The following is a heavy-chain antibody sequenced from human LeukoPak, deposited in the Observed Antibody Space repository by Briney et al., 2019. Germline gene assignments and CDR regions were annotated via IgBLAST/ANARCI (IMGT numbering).Heavy chain of an antibody. CDR3: TGSFGELSFFAH. Sequence: PGGSLRLSCVASGFTFSTYAMGWVRQVPGKGLEWVGYIRSKPYGGTTEYAASVKGRFTISRDDSKSIAYLQVNSLKTEDTAVYYCTGSFGELSFFAHWGQGTLVTVSS. CDR2: IRSKPYGGTT. D-gene: IGHD3-10*01. CDR1: GFTFSTYA. J-gene: IGHJ4*02. V-gene: IGHV3-49*04.